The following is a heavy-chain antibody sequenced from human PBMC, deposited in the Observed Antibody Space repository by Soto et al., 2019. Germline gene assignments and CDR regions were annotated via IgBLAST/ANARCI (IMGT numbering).Heavy chain of an antibody. Sequence: ASVKVSCKVSGYTLTELSMHWVRQAPGEGLEWMGGFDPEDGETIYAQKFQGRVTMTEDTSTDTAYMELSSLRSEDTAVYYCAKGVVITTTDDYWGRGTLVTVSS. CDR3: AKGVVITTTDDY. V-gene: IGHV1-24*01. D-gene: IGHD2-2*01. CDR1: GYTLTELS. CDR2: FDPEDGET. J-gene: IGHJ4*02.